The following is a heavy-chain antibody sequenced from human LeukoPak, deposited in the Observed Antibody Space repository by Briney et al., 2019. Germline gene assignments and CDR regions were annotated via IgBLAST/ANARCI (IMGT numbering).Heavy chain of an antibody. CDR1: GYSSTDYY. J-gene: IGHJ5*02. V-gene: IGHV1-2*02. CDR2: INPNSGGT. CDR3: ARADRLHGGPYLIGP. D-gene: IGHD2-21*01. Sequence: GASVKVSCKTSGYSSTDYYMHWVRQAPGQGLEWMGWINPNSGGTSSAQKFQGRVTMTRDTSITTVYMEVRWLTSDDTAIYYCARADRLHGGPYLIGPWGQGTLVTVSS.